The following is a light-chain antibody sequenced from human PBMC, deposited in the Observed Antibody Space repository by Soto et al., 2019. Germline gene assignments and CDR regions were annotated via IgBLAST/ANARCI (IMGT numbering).Light chain of an antibody. CDR3: LQDFNYPRT. CDR1: QGINND. J-gene: IGKJ1*01. Sequence: IQMTQSPSSLSASVGDRVTITCRASQGINNDLAWYLQKPEKAPKLLIYGASSLQSGVPSRFSGSGSGTDFTLTISSLQPEDFATYYCLQDFNYPRTFGQGTKVDSK. CDR2: GAS. V-gene: IGKV1-6*01.